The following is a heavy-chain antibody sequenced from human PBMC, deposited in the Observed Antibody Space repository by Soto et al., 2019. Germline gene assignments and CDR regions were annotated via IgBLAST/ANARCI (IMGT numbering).Heavy chain of an antibody. D-gene: IGHD2-15*01. CDR2: ISGSGGNST. CDR1: GFTFSTYA. J-gene: IGHJ4*02. V-gene: IGHV3-23*01. CDR3: AKGGGSCGFDG. Sequence: GGSLRLSCAASGFTFSTYAMSWVRQAPGKGLEWVSAISGSGGNSTFYGDSVKGRFTISRDNSKNTLYLEMSSLGAEDTAVYYWAKGGGSCGFDGWGQGTMGNGSS.